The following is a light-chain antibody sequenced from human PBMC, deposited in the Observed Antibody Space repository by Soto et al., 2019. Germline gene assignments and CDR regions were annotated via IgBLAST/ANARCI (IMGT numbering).Light chain of an antibody. J-gene: IGLJ3*02. CDR2: GNN. Sequence: QSVLTQPPSVSGAPGQRVTISCTGSSSNIGAGYDVHWYQQLPGTAPQLLIYGNNNRPSGVPDRFSGSKSGTSASLAITGLQAEDEADYYCQSYDNSLSGDWVFGGGTKLTVL. CDR3: QSYDNSLSGDWV. CDR1: SSNIGAGYD. V-gene: IGLV1-40*01.